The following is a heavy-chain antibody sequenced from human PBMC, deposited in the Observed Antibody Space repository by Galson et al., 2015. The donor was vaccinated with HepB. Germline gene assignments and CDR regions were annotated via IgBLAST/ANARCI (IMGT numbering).Heavy chain of an antibody. CDR1: GGSFSGYY. V-gene: IGHV4-34*01. D-gene: IGHD5-12*01. CDR2: INHSGST. Sequence: ETLSLTCAVYGGSFSGYYWSWIRQPPGKGLEWIGEINHSGSTNYNPSLKSRVTISVDTSKNQFSLKLSSVTAADTAVYYCARGLVATSDYWGQGTLVTVSS. J-gene: IGHJ4*02. CDR3: ARGLVATSDY.